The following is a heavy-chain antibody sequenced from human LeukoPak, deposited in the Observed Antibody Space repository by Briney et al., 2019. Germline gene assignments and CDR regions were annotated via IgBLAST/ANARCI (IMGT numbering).Heavy chain of an antibody. D-gene: IGHD6-13*01. J-gene: IGHJ4*02. CDR1: GYTFTGHF. CDR2: INPNSGGT. CDR3: ARDSVGSSWYFDF. V-gene: IGHV1-2*02. Sequence: ASVKVSCKASGYTFTGHFIHWVRQAPGQGLGWVGWINPNSGGTNYAPKFQGRVTMTRDTSISTVYMEVSRLSSDDTAVYYCARDSVGSSWYFDFWGQGTLVTVSS.